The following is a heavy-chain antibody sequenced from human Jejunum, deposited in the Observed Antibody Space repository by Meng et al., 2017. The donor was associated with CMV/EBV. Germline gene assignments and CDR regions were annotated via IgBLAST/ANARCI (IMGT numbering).Heavy chain of an antibody. Sequence: QGERRGSGPGRVKPSGTLSLTCDVAGGSIRNDQWWSWVRQAPGKGLEWIGEIYHSGRTNYNPSVKSRVSMSVDKSQNHFSLRLSSVTAADTAVYYCTTLYGDSISWGQGTLVTVSS. CDR1: GGSIRNDQW. V-gene: IGHV4-4*02. CDR2: IYHSGRT. D-gene: IGHD4-17*01. CDR3: TTLYGDSIS. J-gene: IGHJ4*02.